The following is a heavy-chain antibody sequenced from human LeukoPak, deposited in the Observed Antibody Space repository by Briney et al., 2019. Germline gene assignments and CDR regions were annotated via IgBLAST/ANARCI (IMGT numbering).Heavy chain of an antibody. V-gene: IGHV4-38-2*01. CDR2: IYHSGST. CDR3: ARTGYYASSYWYFDL. J-gene: IGHJ2*01. Sequence: SETLSLTCAVSGYSISSGYYWGWIRQPPGKGLEWIGSIYHSGSTYYNPSLKSRVTISVDTSKNQFSLKLSSVTAADTAVYYCARTGYYASSYWYFDLWGRGTLVTVSS. CDR1: GYSISSGYY. D-gene: IGHD3-9*01.